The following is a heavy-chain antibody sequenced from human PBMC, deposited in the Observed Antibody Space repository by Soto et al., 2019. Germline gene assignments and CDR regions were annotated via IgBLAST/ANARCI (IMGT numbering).Heavy chain of an antibody. Sequence: PSETLSLTCAVYGGSLSGYYWSWIRQTPGKRLEWVGDINHGGSANYNPSLKSRVTFSLDPSKNQFSLKLSSVIAADTAVYYCARHPSDFWFDPWGQGTLVTVSS. CDR1: GGSLSGYY. CDR2: INHGGSA. D-gene: IGHD2-21*02. CDR3: ARHPSDFWFDP. J-gene: IGHJ5*02. V-gene: IGHV4-34*01.